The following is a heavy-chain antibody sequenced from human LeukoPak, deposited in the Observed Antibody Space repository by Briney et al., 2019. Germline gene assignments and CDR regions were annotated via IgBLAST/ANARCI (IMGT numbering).Heavy chain of an antibody. V-gene: IGHV4-31*03. CDR3: ARIVVVPAAIAYYYYGMDV. Sequence: PSETLSLTCTVSGGSISSGGYYWSWIRQHPGKGLEWIGYIYYSGSTYYNPSLKSRVTISVDTSKNQFSLKLSSVTAADTAVYYCARIVVVPAAIAYYYYGMDVWGQGTTVTVSS. D-gene: IGHD2-2*01. CDR2: IYYSGST. CDR1: GGSISSGGYY. J-gene: IGHJ6*02.